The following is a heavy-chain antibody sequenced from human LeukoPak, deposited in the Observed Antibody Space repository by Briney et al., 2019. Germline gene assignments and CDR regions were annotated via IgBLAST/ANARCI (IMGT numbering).Heavy chain of an antibody. CDR1: GFTFSSYA. CDR3: AEAPTGYYYYGMDV. J-gene: IGHJ6*02. V-gene: IGHV3-23*01. CDR2: ISGSGGST. Sequence: GGSLRLSCAASGFTFSSYAMSWVRQAPGKGLEWVSAISGSGGSTYYADSVKGRFTISRDNSKNTLYLQMNSLRAEDTAVYYCAEAPTGYYYYGMDVWGQGTTVTVSS. D-gene: IGHD6-13*01.